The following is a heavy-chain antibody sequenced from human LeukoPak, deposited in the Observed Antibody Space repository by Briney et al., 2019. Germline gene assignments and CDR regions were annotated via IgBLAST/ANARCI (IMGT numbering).Heavy chain of an antibody. J-gene: IGHJ4*02. V-gene: IGHV3-23*01. CDR3: AKDLIGDPAFDY. CDR2: ISGSGGST. CDR1: GFTFSSYA. D-gene: IGHD4-17*01. Sequence: GGSLRLSCAASGFTFSSYAMSWTRQAPGKGLEWVSAISGSGGSTYYADSVKGRFTISRDNSKNTLYLQMNSLRAEDTAVYYCAKDLIGDPAFDYWGQGTLVTVSS.